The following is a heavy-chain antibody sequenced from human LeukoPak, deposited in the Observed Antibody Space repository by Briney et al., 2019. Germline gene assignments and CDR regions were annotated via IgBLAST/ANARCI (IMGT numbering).Heavy chain of an antibody. CDR3: ARDPITMVRGVIPHSDY. Sequence: SSETLSLTCAVYGGSFSGYYWSWIRQPPGKGLEWIGYIYYSGSTYYNPSLKSRVTISVDTSKNQFSLKLSSVTAADTAVYYCARDPITMVRGVIPHSDYWGQGTLVTVSS. CDR2: IYYSGST. J-gene: IGHJ4*02. D-gene: IGHD3-10*01. V-gene: IGHV4-30-4*08. CDR1: GGSFSGYY.